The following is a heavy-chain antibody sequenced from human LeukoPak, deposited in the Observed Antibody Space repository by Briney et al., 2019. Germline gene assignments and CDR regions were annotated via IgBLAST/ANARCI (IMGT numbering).Heavy chain of an antibody. V-gene: IGHV3-23*01. CDR1: GFTFSSYA. D-gene: IGHD3-10*01. CDR3: APNAGVGGFDY. CDR2: ISGSGGST. J-gene: IGHJ4*02. Sequence: PGGSLRLSCAASGFTFSSYAMSWVRQAPGRGLEWVSAISGSGGSTYYADSVKGRFTVSRDNSKNTLYLQMNSLRADDTAVYYCAPNAGVGGFDYWGQGTLVTVSS.